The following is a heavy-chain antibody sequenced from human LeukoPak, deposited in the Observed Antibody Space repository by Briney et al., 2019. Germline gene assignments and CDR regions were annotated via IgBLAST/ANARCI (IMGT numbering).Heavy chain of an antibody. D-gene: IGHD2/OR15-2a*01. J-gene: IGHJ3*02. V-gene: IGHV4-4*02. Sequence: SETLSLTCAVSGGSISSSNWWSWVRQPPGKGLEWIGEIYHSGSTNYNPSLKSRVTISVDKSKNQFSLKLSSVTAADTAVYYCARHGVVKSAFDIWGPRDNGHRLF. CDR3: ARHGVVKSAFDI. CDR2: IYHSGST. CDR1: GGSISSSNW.